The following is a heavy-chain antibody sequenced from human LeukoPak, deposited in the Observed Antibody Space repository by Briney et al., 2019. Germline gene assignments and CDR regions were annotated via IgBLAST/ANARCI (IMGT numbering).Heavy chain of an antibody. J-gene: IGHJ4*02. Sequence: PGGSLRLSCAASGFTFSSYAMAWVRQAPGKGLEWVSVVTGSGSTRFYADTVKGRFTVSRDNSKNTLYLQMNSLRAEDSAVYYCAKATYINSNYDYWGQGTLVTVSS. D-gene: IGHD4-11*01. CDR1: GFTFSSYA. CDR3: AKATYINSNYDY. V-gene: IGHV3-23*01. CDR2: VTGSGSTR.